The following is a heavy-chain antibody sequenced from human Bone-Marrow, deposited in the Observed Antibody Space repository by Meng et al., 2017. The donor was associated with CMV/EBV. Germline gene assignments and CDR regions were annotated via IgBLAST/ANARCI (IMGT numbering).Heavy chain of an antibody. CDR2: INGNGGST. J-gene: IGHJ4*02. D-gene: IGHD6-6*01. CDR3: ARSRELVRADY. Sequence: GESLKISCPASGFTFSNYAMTWVRQAPGKGLEWVSTINGNGGSTYYAESVKGRFTISRDNSRNTLYLQMNSLRAEDTAVYYCARSRELVRADYWGQGTLVTVSS. V-gene: IGHV3-23*01. CDR1: GFTFSNYA.